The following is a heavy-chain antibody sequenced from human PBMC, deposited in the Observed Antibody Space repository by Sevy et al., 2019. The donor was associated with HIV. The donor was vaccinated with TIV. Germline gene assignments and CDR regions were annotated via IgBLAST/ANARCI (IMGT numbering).Heavy chain of an antibody. J-gene: IGHJ2*01. CDR3: AKHYIHDIADGWYFDL. D-gene: IGHD6-13*01. CDR1: GFSFSRYG. CDR2: ISYDGSNK. V-gene: IGHV3-30*18. Sequence: GGSLRLSCAASGFSFSRYGLHWVRQAPGKGLEWLAIISYDGSNKYHADSVKGRFTISRDNSKNTLYLQVNSLRVEDTAVYYCAKHYIHDIADGWYFDLWGRGTLVTVSS.